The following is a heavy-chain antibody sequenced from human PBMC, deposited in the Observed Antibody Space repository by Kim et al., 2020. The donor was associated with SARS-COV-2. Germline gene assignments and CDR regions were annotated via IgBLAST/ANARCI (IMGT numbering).Heavy chain of an antibody. CDR1: GYTLTELS. V-gene: IGHV1-24*01. Sequence: ASVKVSCKVSGYTLTELSMHWVRQAPGKGLEWMGGFDPEDGETIYAQKFQGRVTMTEDTSTDTAYMELSSLRSEDTAVYYCATDSGLWFGELFSGFDPWGQGTLVTVSS. D-gene: IGHD3-10*01. CDR2: FDPEDGET. J-gene: IGHJ5*02. CDR3: ATDSGLWFGELFSGFDP.